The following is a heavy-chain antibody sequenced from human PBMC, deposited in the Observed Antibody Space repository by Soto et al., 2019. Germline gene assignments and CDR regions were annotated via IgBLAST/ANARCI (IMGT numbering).Heavy chain of an antibody. J-gene: IGHJ6*02. CDR1: GYTFTTSG. CDR3: ARAGELPYYYSGMDV. CDR2: VSGYNGNT. Sequence: QVQLVQSGGEVKKPGASVKVSCKASGYTFTTSGVSWVRQAPGQGLEWMGWVSGYNGNTKYEEKFHARVTMTTDTSTSTAYLELRSLTPDDTAVYYCARAGELPYYYSGMDVWGQGTTVIVS. V-gene: IGHV1-18*01. D-gene: IGHD1-7*01.